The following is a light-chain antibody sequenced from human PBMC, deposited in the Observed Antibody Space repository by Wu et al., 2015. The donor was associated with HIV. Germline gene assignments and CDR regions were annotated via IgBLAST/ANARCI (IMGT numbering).Light chain of an antibody. CDR3: QQSYTTFRIT. CDR2: AAS. Sequence: DIQMTQSPSSLSASVGDRVTITCRASESIGTSLNWYQQKPGKAPKLLMYAASTLQSGVPSRFSGSGSGTHFTLTISSLQAEDFASYFCQQSYTTFRITFGGGTKVEMK. V-gene: IGKV1-39*01. J-gene: IGKJ4*01. CDR1: ESIGTS.